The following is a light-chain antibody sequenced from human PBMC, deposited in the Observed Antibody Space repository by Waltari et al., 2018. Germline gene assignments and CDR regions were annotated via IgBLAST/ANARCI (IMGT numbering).Light chain of an antibody. CDR1: SSDVGAYEY. CDR3: SSYTTIASYV. J-gene: IGLJ1*01. CDR2: EVN. Sequence: QSALTQPASVSASPGQSLTISCTGTSSDVGAYEYISWYQQHPGKVPKLIIYEVNNRPSGVSDRFSGSKFDNTASLTISGLQPEDDADYYCSSYTTIASYVFGTGTKVTVL. V-gene: IGLV2-14*01.